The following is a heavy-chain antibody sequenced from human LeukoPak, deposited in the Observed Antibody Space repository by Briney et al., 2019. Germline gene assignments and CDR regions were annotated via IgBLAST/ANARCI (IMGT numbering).Heavy chain of an antibody. Sequence: GGSLRLSCAASGFTVSSYAMHWVRQAPGKGLEWVAVISYDGSNKYYADSVKGRFTISRDNSKNTLYLQMNSLRAEDTAVYYCARSGLGLVTTTDWGQGTLVTVSS. CDR1: GFTVSSYA. CDR2: ISYDGSNK. V-gene: IGHV3-30-3*01. D-gene: IGHD3-22*01. CDR3: ARSGLGLVTTTD. J-gene: IGHJ4*02.